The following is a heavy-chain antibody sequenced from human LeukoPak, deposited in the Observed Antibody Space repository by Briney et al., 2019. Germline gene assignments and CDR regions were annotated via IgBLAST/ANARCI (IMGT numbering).Heavy chain of an antibody. CDR3: ARARVYYDSSGYYYSDY. V-gene: IGHV4-38-2*02. CDR2: IYHSGST. CDR1: GYSISSGYY. D-gene: IGHD3-22*01. Sequence: PSETLSLTCTVSGYSISSGYYWGWIRQPPGKGLEWIGSIYHSGSTYYNPSLKSRVTISVDTSKNQFSLKLSSVTAADTAVYYCARARVYYDSSGYYYSDYWGQGTLVTVSS. J-gene: IGHJ4*02.